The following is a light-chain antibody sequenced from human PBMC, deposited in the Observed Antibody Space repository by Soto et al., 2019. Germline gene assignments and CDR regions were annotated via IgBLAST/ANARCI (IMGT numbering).Light chain of an antibody. J-gene: IGKJ5*01. V-gene: IGKV3D-15*01. CDR1: QSISSN. Sequence: MVRTQSPPHLSVDPGERDTLSCRASQSISSNLAWYQQKPGQAPRLLIYDASTRDNAIHARFSGSGFGTEFNLTISSLQSEELAVYYYQQYNNRPPSTFGQRTGLVLK. CDR3: QQYNNRPPST. CDR2: DAS.